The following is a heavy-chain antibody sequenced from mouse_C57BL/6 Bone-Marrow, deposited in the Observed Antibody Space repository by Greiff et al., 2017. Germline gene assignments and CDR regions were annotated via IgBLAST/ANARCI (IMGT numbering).Heavy chain of an antibody. Sequence: QVQLQQPGAELVKPGASVKLSCKASGYTFTSYWMHWVKQRPGQGLEWIGMIHPTSGSTNYNEKFKSKATLTVDKSSSTAYMQLSSLTSEDSAVYYCARREGGYTWFAYWGQGTLVTVSA. CDR3: ARREGGYTWFAY. V-gene: IGHV1-64*01. CDR2: IHPTSGST. J-gene: IGHJ3*01. D-gene: IGHD2-2*01. CDR1: GYTFTSYW.